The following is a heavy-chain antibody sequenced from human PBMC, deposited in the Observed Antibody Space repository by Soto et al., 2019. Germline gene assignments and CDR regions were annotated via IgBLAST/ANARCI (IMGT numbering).Heavy chain of an antibody. CDR1: GFTFSSHA. CDR2: ISYDGSNE. D-gene: IGHD1-1*01. V-gene: IGHV3-30-3*01. Sequence: QVQLVESGGGVVQPGRSLRLSCAASGFTFSSHAMNWVRQAPGKGLEWVAVISYDGSNEYNSESVKGPFTISRDNSKNTLSLQMNSLRAEDTAMYFCARGTTTSAFSGMDVWGQGTTVTVSS. CDR3: ARGTTTSAFSGMDV. J-gene: IGHJ6*02.